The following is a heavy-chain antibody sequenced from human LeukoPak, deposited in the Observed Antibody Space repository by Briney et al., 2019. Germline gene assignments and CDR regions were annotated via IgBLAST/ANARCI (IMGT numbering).Heavy chain of an antibody. V-gene: IGHV4-61*01. J-gene: IGHJ6*04. Sequence: SETLSLTCTVAGGAVSSGSYYWSWIRQPPGKGLEWIGYIYYSGSTNYNPSLKSRVTISVDTSKNQFSLKLSSVTAADTAVYYCARDASGYYGSGSYHYYYYGMDVWGKGTTVTVSS. CDR2: IYYSGST. CDR1: GGAVSSGSYY. D-gene: IGHD3-10*01. CDR3: ARDASGYYGSGSYHYYYYGMDV.